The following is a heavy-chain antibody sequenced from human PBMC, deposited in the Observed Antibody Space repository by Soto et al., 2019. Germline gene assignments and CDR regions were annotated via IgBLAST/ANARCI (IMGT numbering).Heavy chain of an antibody. CDR3: ARDQAPYDFWSGYYTPLDV. D-gene: IGHD3-3*01. V-gene: IGHV1-18*01. CDR1: GYAFTSYG. J-gene: IGHJ6*04. CDR2: ISAYNGNT. Sequence: ASVKVSCKVSGYAFTSYGISWVRQAPGQGLEWMGWISAYNGNTNYAQKLQGRITMTTDTSTSTAYMELRSLRSDDTAVYYCARDQAPYDFWSGYYTPLDVWGKGTTVTVSS.